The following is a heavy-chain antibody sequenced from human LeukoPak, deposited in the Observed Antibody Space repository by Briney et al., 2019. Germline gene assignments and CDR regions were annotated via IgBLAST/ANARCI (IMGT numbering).Heavy chain of an antibody. D-gene: IGHD6-6*01. CDR1: GFTFSYHW. J-gene: IGHJ4*02. Sequence: GSLTLSCAASGFTFSYHWMTWVRQPPGKGLEWIGEINHSGSTNYNPSLKSRVTISVDTSKNQFSLKLSSVTAADTAVYYCARGAYRAARPLYWGQGTLVTVSS. CDR3: ARGAYRAARPLY. CDR2: INHSGST. V-gene: IGHV4-34*01.